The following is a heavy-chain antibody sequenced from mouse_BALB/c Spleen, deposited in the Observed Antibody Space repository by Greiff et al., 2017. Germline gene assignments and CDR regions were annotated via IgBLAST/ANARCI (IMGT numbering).Heavy chain of an antibody. CDR3: ARGTYYSNSWFAY. D-gene: IGHD2-5*01. J-gene: IGHJ3*01. CDR2: ISSGGST. Sequence: VESGGGLVKPGGSLKLSCAASGFTFSSYAMSWVRQTPEKRLEWVASISSGGSTYYPDSVKGRFTISRDNTRNILYLQMSSLRSEDTAMYYCARGTYYSNSWFAYWGQGTLVTVSA. V-gene: IGHV5-6-5*01. CDR1: GFTFSSYA.